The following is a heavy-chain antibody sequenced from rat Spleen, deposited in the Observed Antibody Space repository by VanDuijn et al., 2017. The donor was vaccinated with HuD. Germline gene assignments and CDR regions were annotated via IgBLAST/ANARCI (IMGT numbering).Heavy chain of an antibody. CDR1: GFTFSSFP. CDR2: ISPRGGST. Sequence: EVQLVESGGGLVQPGRSMKLSCAASGFTFSSFPMAWVRQAPTKGLEWVATISPRGGSTYYRDSVKGRFTISRDNAQSTLYLQMNSLRSEDTATYYCTRGYDGTYYYVNWFAYWGQGTLVTVSS. J-gene: IGHJ3*01. V-gene: IGHV5-46*01. D-gene: IGHD1-12*02. CDR3: TRGYDGTYYYVNWFAY.